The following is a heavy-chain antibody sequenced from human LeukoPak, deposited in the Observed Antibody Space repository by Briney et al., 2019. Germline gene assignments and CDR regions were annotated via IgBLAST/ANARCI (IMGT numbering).Heavy chain of an antibody. CDR3: ARDSAGNDY. V-gene: IGHV3-7*01. J-gene: IGHJ4*02. CDR1: GFTFSTYW. D-gene: IGHD6-13*01. Sequence: LPGGSLRLSCAASGFTFSTYWMSWVRQAPGKGREWVANIKQDGSEKYYVDSVKGRFTISRDNAKNSLYLQMNSLRAEDTAMYYCARDSAGNDYWGQGTLVTVSS. CDR2: IKQDGSEK.